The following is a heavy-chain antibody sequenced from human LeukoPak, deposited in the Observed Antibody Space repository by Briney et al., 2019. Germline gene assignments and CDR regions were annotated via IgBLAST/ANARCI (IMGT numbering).Heavy chain of an antibody. CDR3: ATDRSWELRANYYGMDV. CDR2: FDPEDGET. D-gene: IGHD1-26*01. J-gene: IGHJ6*02. CDR1: GYTLTELS. Sequence: GASVKVSCKVSGYTLTELSMHWVRQAPGKGLEWMGGFDPEDGETIYAQKFQGRVTMTEDTSTDTAYMVLSSLRSEDTAVYYCATDRSWELRANYYGMDVWGQGTTVTVSS. V-gene: IGHV1-24*01.